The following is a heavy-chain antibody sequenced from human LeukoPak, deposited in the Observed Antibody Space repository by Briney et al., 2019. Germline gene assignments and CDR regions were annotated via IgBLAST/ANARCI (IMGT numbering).Heavy chain of an antibody. J-gene: IGHJ4*02. CDR3: AKDTAMVLTFDY. CDR1: GFTFSSYG. D-gene: IGHD5-18*01. Sequence: GGSLRLSCAASGFTFSSYGMNWVRQAPGKGLEWVAFIRYDGSNKYYADSVKGRFTISRDNSKNTLYLQMNSLRAEDTAVYYCAKDTAMVLTFDYWGQGTLVTVSS. V-gene: IGHV3-30*02. CDR2: IRYDGSNK.